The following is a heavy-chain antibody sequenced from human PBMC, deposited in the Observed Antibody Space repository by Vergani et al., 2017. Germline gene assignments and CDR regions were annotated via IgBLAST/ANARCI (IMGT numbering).Heavy chain of an antibody. Sequence: EVQLVESGGGLVQPGRSLRLSCAASGFTFDDYAMHWVRQAPGKGLEWVSGISWNSGSIGYADSVKGRFTISRDNAKNSLYLQMNSLRAEDTALYYCALGYYDSSGYPSWYFDLWGRGTLVTVSS. CDR1: GFTFDDYA. D-gene: IGHD3-22*01. V-gene: IGHV3-9*01. J-gene: IGHJ2*01. CDR2: ISWNSGSI. CDR3: ALGYYDSSGYPSWYFDL.